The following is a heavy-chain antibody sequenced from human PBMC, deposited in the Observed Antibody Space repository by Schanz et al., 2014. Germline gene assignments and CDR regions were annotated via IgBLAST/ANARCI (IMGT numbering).Heavy chain of an antibody. CDR2: ISGSSIHK. Sequence: QVYLVESGGDLVKPGGSLRLSCAASGFTFSDYYMAWIRQAPGKGLEWVSHISGSSIHKNYADSVKGRISISRDNGETSVYLQINSLRVEDTAVYYCGRGFGRSYIDFWGQGTLITGSS. J-gene: IGHJ4*02. V-gene: IGHV3-11*05. CDR1: GFTFSDYY. CDR3: GRGFGRSYIDF. D-gene: IGHD6-6*01.